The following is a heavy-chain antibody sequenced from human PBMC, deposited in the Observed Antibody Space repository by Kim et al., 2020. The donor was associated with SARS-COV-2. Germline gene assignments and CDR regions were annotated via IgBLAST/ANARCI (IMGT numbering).Heavy chain of an antibody. CDR1: GFTFSSYA. Sequence: GGSLRLSCAASGFTFSSYAMSWVRQAPGKGLEWVSAISGSGGSTYYADSVKGRFTISRDNSKNTLYLQMNSLRAEDTAVYYCAKPSSGSIEYCYYGMDVWGQGTTVTVPS. D-gene: IGHD3-10*01. V-gene: IGHV3-23*01. J-gene: IGHJ6*02. CDR3: AKPSSGSIEYCYYGMDV. CDR2: ISGSGGST.